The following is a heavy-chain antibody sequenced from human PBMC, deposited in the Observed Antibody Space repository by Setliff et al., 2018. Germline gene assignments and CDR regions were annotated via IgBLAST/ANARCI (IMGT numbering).Heavy chain of an antibody. CDR2: INVSGGSA. D-gene: IGHD3-3*01. Sequence: ASVKVSCKTSGYSFIRYYMYWVRQAPGQGLEWMGLINVSGGSASYEQKFQGRVTLTTDTSASTAYMELRSLGSDDTAVYYCSRLVRFCARTACQRTSGDDLWGQGTLVTVSS. CDR1: GYSFIRYY. V-gene: IGHV1-46*01. CDR3: SRLVRFCARTACQRTSGDDL. J-gene: IGHJ5*02.